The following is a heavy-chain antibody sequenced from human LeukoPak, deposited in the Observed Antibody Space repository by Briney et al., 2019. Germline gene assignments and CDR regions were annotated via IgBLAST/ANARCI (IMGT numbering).Heavy chain of an antibody. Sequence: SVKASCKASGGTFSSYTISWVRQAPGQGLEWMGRIIPILGIANYAQKFQGRVTITADKSTSTAYMELSSLRSEDTAVYYCARDRGASTDYFDYWGQGTLVTVSP. D-gene: IGHD3-10*01. CDR3: ARDRGASTDYFDY. CDR1: GGTFSSYT. V-gene: IGHV1-69*04. CDR2: IIPILGIA. J-gene: IGHJ4*02.